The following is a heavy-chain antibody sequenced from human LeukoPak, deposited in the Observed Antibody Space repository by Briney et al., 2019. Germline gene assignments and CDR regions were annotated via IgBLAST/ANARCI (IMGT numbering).Heavy chain of an antibody. CDR1: GFTFIGHN. J-gene: IGHJ4*02. CDR2: VSISSGTI. CDR3: ARDPLYGGGYFDY. V-gene: IGHV3-48*04. D-gene: IGHD4-23*01. Sequence: PGGSLRLSCAASGFTFIGHNMDWVRQAPGKGLEWVSFVSISSGTIYYADSVKGRFRISRDNAKSSLDLEMNSLRAEDTAVYYCARDPLYGGGYFDYWGQGTLVTVSS.